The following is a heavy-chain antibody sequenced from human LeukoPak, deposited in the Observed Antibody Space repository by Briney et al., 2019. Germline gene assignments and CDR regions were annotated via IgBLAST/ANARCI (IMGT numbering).Heavy chain of an antibody. D-gene: IGHD6-19*01. V-gene: IGHV3-7*01. CDR1: GLAFRSYW. Sequence: PGGSLRISCAASGLAFRSYWMTWVRQAPGKGLEWVANIKPDGSGKNYVDSVKGRFTISRDNAKNSLYLQMKGLRVEDTAVYYCSSQPAVLDLDCWGQGALVTVSS. J-gene: IGHJ4*02. CDR3: SSQPAVLDLDC. CDR2: IKPDGSGK.